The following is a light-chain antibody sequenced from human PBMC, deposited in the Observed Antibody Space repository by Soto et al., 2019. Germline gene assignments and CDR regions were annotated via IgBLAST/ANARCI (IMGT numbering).Light chain of an antibody. J-gene: IGLJ2*01. CDR2: RNN. CDR3: AAWDDSLSAVV. V-gene: IGLV1-47*01. CDR1: RSNIGSNY. Sequence: QSVLIQPPSASGTPGQRVTISCSGSRSNIGSNYVYWYQQLPGTAPKLLIYRNNQRPSGVPDRFSGSKSGTSASLAISGLRSEDEADYYCAAWDDSLSAVVFGGGTKLTVL.